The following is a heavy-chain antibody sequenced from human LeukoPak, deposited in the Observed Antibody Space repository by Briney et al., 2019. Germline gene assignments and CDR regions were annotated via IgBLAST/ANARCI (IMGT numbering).Heavy chain of an antibody. CDR1: GGSISSYY. CDR3: ARDPGAADAFDI. V-gene: IGHV4-59*01. Sequence: SETLSLTCTVSGGSISSYYWSWIRQPPGKELEWIGYIYYSGSTNYNPSLKSRVTISVDTSKNQFSLKLSSVTAADTAVYYCARDPGAADAFDIWGQGTMVTVSS. D-gene: IGHD2-8*02. CDR2: IYYSGST. J-gene: IGHJ3*02.